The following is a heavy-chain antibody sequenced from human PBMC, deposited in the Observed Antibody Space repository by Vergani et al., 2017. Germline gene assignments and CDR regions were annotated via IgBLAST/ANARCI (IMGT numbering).Heavy chain of an antibody. D-gene: IGHD3-3*01. CDR3: ARDPRGYYDFWSGYYQPHYYYMDV. J-gene: IGHJ6*03. V-gene: IGHV3-21*01. Sequence: EVQLVESGGGLVKPGGSLRLSCAASGFTFSSYSMNWVRQAPGKGLEWVSSISSSSSYIYYADSVKGRFTISRDNAKNSLYLQMNSLRAEETAVYYCARDPRGYYDFWSGYYQPHYYYMDVWGKGTTVTVSS. CDR1: GFTFSSYS. CDR2: ISSSSSYI.